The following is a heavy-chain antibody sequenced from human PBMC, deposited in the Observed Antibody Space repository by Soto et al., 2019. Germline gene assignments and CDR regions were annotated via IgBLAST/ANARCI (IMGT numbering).Heavy chain of an antibody. CDR2: INHSGST. V-gene: IGHV4-34*01. J-gene: IGHJ4*02. CDR1: GGSFSGYY. D-gene: IGHD1-26*01. Sequence: SETLSLTCAVYGGSFSGYYWSWIRQPPGKGLEWIGEINHSGSTNYNPSLKSRVTISVDTSKNQFSLKLSSVTAADTAVYYCARGPPGSRESYYDGSATSFDYWGQGTLVTVSS. CDR3: ARGPPGSRESYYDGSATSFDY.